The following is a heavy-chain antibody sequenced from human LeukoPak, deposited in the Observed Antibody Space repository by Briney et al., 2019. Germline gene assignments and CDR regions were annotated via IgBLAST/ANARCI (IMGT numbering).Heavy chain of an antibody. CDR2: ISSSGSTI. Sequence: PGGSLRLSCAASGFTFSSYAMSWVRQAPGKGLEWVSYISSSGSTIYYADSVKGRFTISRDNAKNSLYLQMNSLRAEDTAVYYCARWVVAAQLHYYYYMDVWGKGTTVTISS. D-gene: IGHD2-15*01. V-gene: IGHV3-48*03. CDR3: ARWVVAAQLHYYYYMDV. CDR1: GFTFSSYA. J-gene: IGHJ6*03.